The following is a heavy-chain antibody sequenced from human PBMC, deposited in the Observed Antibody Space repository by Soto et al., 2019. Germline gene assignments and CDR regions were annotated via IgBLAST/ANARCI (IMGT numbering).Heavy chain of an antibody. J-gene: IGHJ5*02. CDR3: ARTYGNSWYSP. D-gene: IGHD3-10*01. Sequence: SLEVSFKASVYTFTIYGITSVRQAPGQGLEWMGWISTYNGNTNYAQNLQGRVTMTTDTSTNSAYLELRSLRSDDTAVYYCARTYGNSWYSPWGQGTLVTVSS. CDR1: VYTFTIYG. V-gene: IGHV1-18*01. CDR2: ISTYNGNT.